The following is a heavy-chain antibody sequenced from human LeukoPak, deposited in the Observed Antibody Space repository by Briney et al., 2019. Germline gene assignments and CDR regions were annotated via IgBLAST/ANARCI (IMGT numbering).Heavy chain of an antibody. Sequence: GRSLRLSCAASGFTFSSYAMHWVRQAPGKGLEWVAVISYDGSNKYYADSVKGRFTISRDNSKNTLYLQMNSLRAEDTAVYYCARDSGYCSGGTCYFDYWGQGTLVTVSS. CDR1: GFTFSSYA. CDR2: ISYDGSNK. V-gene: IGHV3-30-3*01. CDR3: ARDSGYCSGGTCYFDY. J-gene: IGHJ4*02. D-gene: IGHD2-15*01.